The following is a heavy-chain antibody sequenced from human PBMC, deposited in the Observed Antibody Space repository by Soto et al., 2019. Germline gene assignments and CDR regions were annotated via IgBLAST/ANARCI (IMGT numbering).Heavy chain of an antibody. CDR2: IIPILGIA. CDR1: GGTFSSYT. J-gene: IGHJ3*02. V-gene: IGHV1-69*02. Sequence: QVQLVQSGAEVKKPGSSVKVSCKASGGTFSSYTISWVRQAPGQGLEWMGRIIPILGIANYAQKFQGRVTITADKSTSXXXXXXXXXXXXXXXXXYXXXXXXGXXXYDAFDIWGQGTMVTVSS. CDR3: XXXXXGXXXYDAFDI.